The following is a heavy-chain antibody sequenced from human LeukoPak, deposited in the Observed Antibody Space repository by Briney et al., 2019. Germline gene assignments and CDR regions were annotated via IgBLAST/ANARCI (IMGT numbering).Heavy chain of an antibody. CDR1: GGSISSYY. D-gene: IGHD5-24*01. J-gene: IGHJ4*02. CDR3: ARGEKDGYNNYYYDY. V-gene: IGHV4-4*07. CDR2: IYTSGST. Sequence: SETLSLTCTVSGGSISSYYWSWIRQPAGKGLEWIGRIYTSGSTNYNPSLKSRVTISEDTSKNQFSLKLSSVTAADTAVYYCARGEKDGYNNYYYDYWGQGTLVTVPS.